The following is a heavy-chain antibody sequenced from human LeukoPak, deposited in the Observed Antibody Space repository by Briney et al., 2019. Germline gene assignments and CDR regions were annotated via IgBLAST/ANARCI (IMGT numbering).Heavy chain of an antibody. CDR1: GFTFSSYA. CDR3: ARCRDYNFWSGSAFDY. CDR2: ISYDGSNK. D-gene: IGHD3-3*01. V-gene: IGHV3-30-3*01. Sequence: GGSLRLSCAASGFTFSSYAMHWVRQAPGKGLEWVAVISYDGSNKYYADSVKGRFTISRDNSKNTLYLQMNSLRAEDTAVYYCARCRDYNFWSGSAFDYWGQGTLVTVSS. J-gene: IGHJ4*02.